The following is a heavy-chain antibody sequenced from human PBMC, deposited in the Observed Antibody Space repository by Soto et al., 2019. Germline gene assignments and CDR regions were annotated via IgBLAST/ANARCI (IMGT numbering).Heavy chain of an antibody. J-gene: IGHJ4*02. CDR3: ARQPESTSYFDY. CDR1: GASISTSSDF. D-gene: IGHD2-2*01. Sequence: QLQLQESGPGLVRSSETLSLTCSVSGASISTSSDFWGWIRQAPGKGLEWIGNGYQSGTTRLNPYLTSRVSIFVDRSKNQFSLELNSATAADRAVYYCARQPESTSYFDYWGQGILVTVSS. CDR2: GYQSGTT. V-gene: IGHV4-39*01.